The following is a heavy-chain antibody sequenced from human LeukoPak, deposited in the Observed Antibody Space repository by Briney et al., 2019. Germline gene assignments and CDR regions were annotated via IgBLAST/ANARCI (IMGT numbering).Heavy chain of an antibody. Sequence: SETLSLTCTISGGSISSSSYYWGWIRQPPGKGLEWIGSIYYSGSTYYNPSLKSQVTISVDTSKNQFSLKLSSVTAADTAVYYCAQFNRYYFDYWGQGTLVTVSS. CDR3: AQFNRYYFDY. CDR2: IYYSGST. J-gene: IGHJ4*02. V-gene: IGHV4-39*01. CDR1: GGSISSSSYY. D-gene: IGHD1-14*01.